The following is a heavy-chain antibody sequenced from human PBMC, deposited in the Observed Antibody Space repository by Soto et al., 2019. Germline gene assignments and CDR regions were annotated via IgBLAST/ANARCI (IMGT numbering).Heavy chain of an antibody. J-gene: IGHJ4*02. CDR1: GDSVSSPYY. V-gene: IGHV4-4*02. CDR2: VFHTGTT. Sequence: QVQLQESGPGLVKPSGTLSLTCAVSGDSVSSPYYWCWVRQPPGKGLEWIGEVFHTGTTSYNPSLRSRSTISMDKSNTQFSLDLRSVTAADTAVYYCARSAGWYAVHSWGPGTLVIVSS. D-gene: IGHD6-19*01. CDR3: ARSAGWYAVHS.